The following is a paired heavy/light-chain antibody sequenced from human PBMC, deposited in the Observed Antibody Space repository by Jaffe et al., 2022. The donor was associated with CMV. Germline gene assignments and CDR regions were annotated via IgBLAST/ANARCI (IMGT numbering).Light chain of an antibody. J-gene: IGKJ3*01. Sequence: DIQLTQSPSFLSASVGDIVTITCRASHGISSYLAWYQQKPGKAPKALIFTASSLQSGVPSRFSGSGSGTEFTLTISSLQPEDFATYFCQQLNSYPYTFGPGTKVDIK. V-gene: IGKV1-9*01. CDR1: HGISSY. CDR2: TAS. CDR3: QQLNSYPYT.
Heavy chain of an antibody. Sequence: QVQLQESGPGLVKPSGTLSLTCAVSGGSISSDYWWTWVRQPPGKALEWIGEIYHSGKTNYNPSLEGRLTISVDTPKNLFSLKLTSVTAADTAVYYCARVGGGGFDLWGQGTLVTVSS. CDR1: GGSISSDYW. D-gene: IGHD3-3*01. CDR2: IYHSGKT. CDR3: ARVGGGGFDL. J-gene: IGHJ4*02. V-gene: IGHV4-4*02.